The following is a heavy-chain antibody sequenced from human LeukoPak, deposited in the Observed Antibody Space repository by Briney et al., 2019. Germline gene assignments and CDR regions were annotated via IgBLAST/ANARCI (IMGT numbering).Heavy chain of an antibody. V-gene: IGHV3-11*03. CDR1: GFTFRDYY. CDR2: ISSNGGYT. J-gene: IGHJ4*02. D-gene: IGHD3-10*01. Sequence: GGSLRLSCAASGFTFRDYYMSWIRQAPGKGLEWVSYISSNGGYTIYADSVKGRFTISRDNAKNSLYLQMNSLRAEDTAVYYCAISRSGSYLDNWGQGTLVTVSS. CDR3: AISRSGSYLDN.